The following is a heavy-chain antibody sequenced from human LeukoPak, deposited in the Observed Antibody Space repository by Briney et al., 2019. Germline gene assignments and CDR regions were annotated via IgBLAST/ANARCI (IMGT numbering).Heavy chain of an antibody. CDR3: ASLLDPHTVTTDGSDY. Sequence: SETLSLTCTVSGGSISSSSFYWGWIRQPPGKGLEWIGSIYHSGSTNYNPSLKSRVTISVDTSKNQFSLKLSSVTAADTAVYFCASLLDPHTVTTDGSDYWGQGTLVTVSS. V-gene: IGHV4-39*07. D-gene: IGHD4-17*01. J-gene: IGHJ4*02. CDR2: IYHSGST. CDR1: GGSISSSSFY.